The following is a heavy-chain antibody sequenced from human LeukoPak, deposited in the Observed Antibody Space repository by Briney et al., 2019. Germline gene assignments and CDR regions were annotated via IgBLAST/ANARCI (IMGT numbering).Heavy chain of an antibody. V-gene: IGHV4-30-2*01. D-gene: IGHD6-13*01. J-gene: IGHJ4*02. CDR2: TYHSGST. Sequence: SQTLSLTCTVSGGSISSGGYYWSWIRQPPGKGLEWIGYTYHSGSTYYNPSLKSRVTISVDRSKNQFSLKLSSVTAADTAVYYCARAPPTYSSSFDYGARGPLVPVSS. CDR1: GGSISSGGYY. CDR3: ARAPPTYSSSFDY.